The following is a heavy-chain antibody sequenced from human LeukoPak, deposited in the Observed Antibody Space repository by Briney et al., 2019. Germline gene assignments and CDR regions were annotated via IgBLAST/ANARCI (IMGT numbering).Heavy chain of an antibody. D-gene: IGHD1-26*01. Sequence: GGSLRLSCSASGFTFSSYAMYWVRQAPGKGLEYVSAISSNGGSTYYADSVKGRFTISRDNSKNTLYLQMSSLRAEDTAVYYCARADYSGSYHFDYWGQGTLVTVSS. CDR3: ARADYSGSYHFDY. CDR1: GFTFSSYA. CDR2: ISSNGGST. J-gene: IGHJ4*02. V-gene: IGHV3-64D*06.